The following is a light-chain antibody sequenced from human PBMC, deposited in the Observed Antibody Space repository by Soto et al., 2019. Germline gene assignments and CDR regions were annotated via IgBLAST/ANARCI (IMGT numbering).Light chain of an antibody. Sequence: IQMTQSPSSLSASVGNRVTITCQAIQDIATYLNWYQQKPGKAPNLLIYDASNLETGVPSRFSGGGSGTHFTFTISNLQPEDIATYYCQQYDNLPPTWTFGQGTRLEIK. J-gene: IGKJ5*01. CDR2: DAS. CDR3: QQYDNLPPTWT. CDR1: QDIATY. V-gene: IGKV1-33*01.